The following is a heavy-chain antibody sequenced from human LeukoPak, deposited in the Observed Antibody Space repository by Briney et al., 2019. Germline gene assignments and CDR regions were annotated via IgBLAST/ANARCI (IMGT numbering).Heavy chain of an antibody. V-gene: IGHV1-18*01. D-gene: IGHD1-1*01. Sequence: ASVKVSCKASGYTFTSYGISWVRQAPGQGLEGMGWISAYNGNTNYAQKLQGRVTMTTDTSTSTAYMELRSLRSDDTAVYYCAISTTAVFNGAFDYWGQGTLVTVSS. J-gene: IGHJ4*02. CDR1: GYTFTSYG. CDR2: ISAYNGNT. CDR3: AISTTAVFNGAFDY.